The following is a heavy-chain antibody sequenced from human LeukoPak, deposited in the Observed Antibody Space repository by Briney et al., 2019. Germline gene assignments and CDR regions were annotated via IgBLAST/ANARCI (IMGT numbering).Heavy chain of an antibody. CDR3: ASTRAGRGYSNYVVDY. CDR2: IYTSGST. V-gene: IGHV4-4*07. CDR1: GGSISSYY. J-gene: IGHJ4*02. Sequence: SETLSLTCTASGGSISSYYWSWIRQPAGKGLEWIGRIYTSGSTNYNPSLKSRVTMSVDTSKNQFSLKLSSVTAADTAVYYCASTRAGRGYSNYVVDYWGQGTLVTVSS. D-gene: IGHD4-11*01.